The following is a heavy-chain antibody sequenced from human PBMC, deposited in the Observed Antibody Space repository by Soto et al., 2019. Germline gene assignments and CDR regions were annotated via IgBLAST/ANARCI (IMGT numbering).Heavy chain of an antibody. V-gene: IGHV3-30*04. J-gene: IGHJ4*02. CDR2: LLYNGYTQ. CDR3: ARAPNVSGWPYYFAY. D-gene: IGHD6-25*01. CDR1: GFTFTNFG. Sequence: QVQLVESGGGVVQPGRSLRLSCAASGFTFTNFGLHWLRQAPDKGLEWVAVLLYNGYTQYYADSVKGRFTISGDNSKNTLYLQMDSLQPEDTGLYYCARAPNVSGWPYYFAYWGLGTVVAVSS.